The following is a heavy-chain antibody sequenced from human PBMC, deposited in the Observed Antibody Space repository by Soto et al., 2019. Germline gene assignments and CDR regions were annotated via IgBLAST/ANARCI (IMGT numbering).Heavy chain of an antibody. CDR1: GGSISSSSYY. J-gene: IGHJ6*03. CDR2: IYYSGST. Sequence: TSETLSLTCTVSGGSISSSSYYWGWIRQPPGKGLEWIGSIYYSGSTYYNPSLKSRVTISVDTSKNQFSLKLSSVTAADTAVYYCARALGEVRGRNYYYYYYMDVWAKGTTVPVSS. V-gene: IGHV4-39*01. CDR3: ARALGEVRGRNYYYYYYMDV. D-gene: IGHD3-10*01.